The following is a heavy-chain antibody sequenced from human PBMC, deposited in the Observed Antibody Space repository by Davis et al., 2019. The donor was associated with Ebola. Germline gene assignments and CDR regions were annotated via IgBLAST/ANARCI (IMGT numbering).Heavy chain of an antibody. CDR1: GFTFSDYY. CDR3: AGGSDGDFYYNGMDV. Sequence: PGGSLRLSCAASGFTFSDYYMTWIRQAPGKGLEWISYIDSGSKYTNYADSVKGRFIISRDNAKNSLDLQMNSLRAEDTAVYYCAGGSDGDFYYNGMDVWGQGTTVTVSS. CDR2: IDSGSKYT. D-gene: IGHD2-15*01. J-gene: IGHJ6*02. V-gene: IGHV3-11*06.